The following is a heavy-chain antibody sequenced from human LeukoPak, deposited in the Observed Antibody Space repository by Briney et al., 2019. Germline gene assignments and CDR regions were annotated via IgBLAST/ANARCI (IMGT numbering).Heavy chain of an antibody. V-gene: IGHV4-4*09. CDR2: IYTSGST. D-gene: IGHD5-12*01. Sequence: NPSETLSLTCTVSGGSITNYYWSWIRQPPGKGLEWIGYIYTSGSTNYNSSLKSRVTISVDTSENQFSLNLSSVTAADTAVYYCARHSGYRSYYFDYWGQGTLVTVSS. CDR1: GGSITNYY. CDR3: ARHSGYRSYYFDY. J-gene: IGHJ4*02.